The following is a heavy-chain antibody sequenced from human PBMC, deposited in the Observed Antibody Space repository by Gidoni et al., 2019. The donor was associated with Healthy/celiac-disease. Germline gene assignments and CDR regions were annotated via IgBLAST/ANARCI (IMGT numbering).Heavy chain of an antibody. Sequence: QLQLQESGPGLVKPSATLSLTCPVSGCSLRSSSYYWGWLRQPPGKGLEWIGSIYYSGSTYDNPSLKRRVTISVDTSKNHFSLKLSAVTAADTAVYYCARDPADGYNAAADDYWGQGTLVTVSS. CDR1: GCSLRSSSYY. CDR2: IYYSGST. J-gene: IGHJ4*02. V-gene: IGHV4-39*02. CDR3: ARDPADGYNAAADDY. D-gene: IGHD5-12*01.